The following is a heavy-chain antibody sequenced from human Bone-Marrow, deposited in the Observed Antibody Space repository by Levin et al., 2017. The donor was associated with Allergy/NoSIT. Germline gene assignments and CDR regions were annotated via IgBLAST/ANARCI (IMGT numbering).Heavy chain of an antibody. Sequence: PGGSLRLSCAASGISVSNNHMSWVRQAPGKGLECVAGIYSGGDTHQSDSVKSRFTVSRDNSKNTVYLHMSNLRGDDTAVYYCARGYKSGLSFGWGQGTLVTVSS. CDR3: ARGYKSGLSFG. CDR2: IYSGGDT. CDR1: GISVSNNH. D-gene: IGHD5-12*01. V-gene: IGHV3-66*01. J-gene: IGHJ4*02.